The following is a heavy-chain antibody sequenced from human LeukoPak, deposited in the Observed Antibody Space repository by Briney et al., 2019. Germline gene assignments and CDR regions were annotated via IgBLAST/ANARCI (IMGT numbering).Heavy chain of an antibody. J-gene: IGHJ4*02. CDR2: IYYNRDT. CDR1: GGSITSTY. V-gene: IGHV4-59*08. Sequence: SETLSLTCTVSGGSITSTYWSWIRQPPRTGLEDLGYIYYNRDTNYHPSLRGLLSLSLDMSKTQFSLKLTSVTAADTADYFCAKSARVLYFWGQGILVTASS. CDR3: AKSARVLYF. D-gene: IGHD3-10*01.